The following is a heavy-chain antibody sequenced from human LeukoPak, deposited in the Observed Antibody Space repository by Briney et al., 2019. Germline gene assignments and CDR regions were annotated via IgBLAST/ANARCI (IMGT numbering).Heavy chain of an antibody. CDR2: IYYSGST. D-gene: IGHD1-26*01. V-gene: IGHV4-31*03. CDR1: GGSISRGGYY. Sequence: SQTLSLTCTVSGGSISRGGYYWSWIRQHPGKGLEWIGYIYYSGSTYYNPSLKSRVTISVDTSKNQFSLKLSSVTAADTAVYYCARGEVWWRFDCWGQGTLVTVSS. J-gene: IGHJ4*02. CDR3: ARGEVWWRFDC.